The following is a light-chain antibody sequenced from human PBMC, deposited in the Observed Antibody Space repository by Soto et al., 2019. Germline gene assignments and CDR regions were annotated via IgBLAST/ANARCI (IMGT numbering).Light chain of an antibody. Sequence: EIVLTQSPATLSLSPGDRATLSCRASQSIGTYLAWYQQRPGQAPRLLIYDASNWATGIPARFSGSGSGTDFTLTIHSLEPEDFAVYYCQQRSSWPLTFGGGTKVDIK. CDR3: QQRSSWPLT. CDR2: DAS. V-gene: IGKV3-11*01. CDR1: QSIGTY. J-gene: IGKJ4*01.